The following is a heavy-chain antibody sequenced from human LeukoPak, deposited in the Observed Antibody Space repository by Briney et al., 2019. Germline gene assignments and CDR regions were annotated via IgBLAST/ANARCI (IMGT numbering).Heavy chain of an antibody. Sequence: SDTLSLTCTLSGGSITKYYGIWIRDPPGKGLECSGYIYYRGDTNYKPSLKGRVTKSADTSKNQFSLRLTSVTAADAAVYYCAGSHLFNSNNDKYTPFDYWGQGTLVTVSS. CDR2: IYYRGDT. D-gene: IGHD3-22*01. CDR1: GGSITKYY. V-gene: IGHV4-59*07. J-gene: IGHJ4*02. CDR3: AGSHLFNSNNDKYTPFDY.